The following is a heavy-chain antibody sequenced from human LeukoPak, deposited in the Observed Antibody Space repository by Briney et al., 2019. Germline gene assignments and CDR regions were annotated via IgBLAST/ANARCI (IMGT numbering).Heavy chain of an antibody. J-gene: IGHJ4*02. Sequence: GGSLRLSCAASGFTFSNYWMHWVRQAPGKGLVWVSRINSDGSTTTYADSVKGRFTISRDNAKNTLYLQMNSLRAEDTAVYFCTRGGVDYWGQGTLVTVSS. CDR2: INSDGSTT. CDR3: TRGGVDY. CDR1: GFTFSNYW. V-gene: IGHV3-74*01. D-gene: IGHD3-10*01.